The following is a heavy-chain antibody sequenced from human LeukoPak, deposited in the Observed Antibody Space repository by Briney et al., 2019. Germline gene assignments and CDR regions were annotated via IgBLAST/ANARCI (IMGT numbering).Heavy chain of an antibody. CDR1: GGSFSGYY. J-gene: IGHJ3*02. CDR2: INHSGST. CDR3: ARGAPYYDILFAFDI. Sequence: PSETLSLTCAVYGGSFSGYYWSWIRQPPGKGLEWNGEINHSGSTNYNPSLKSRVTISVDTSKNQFSLKLSSVTAADTAVYYCARGAPYYDILFAFDIWGQGTMVTVSS. V-gene: IGHV4-34*01. D-gene: IGHD3-9*01.